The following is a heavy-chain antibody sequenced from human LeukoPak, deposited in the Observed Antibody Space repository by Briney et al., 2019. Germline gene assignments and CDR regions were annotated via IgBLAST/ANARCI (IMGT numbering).Heavy chain of an antibody. J-gene: IGHJ6*03. V-gene: IGHV3-43D*03. CDR3: AKEGYDILTGNYYYYMDV. Sequence: GGSLRLSCAASGFTFSSYSMNWVRQAPGKGLEWVSLISWDGGSTYYADSVKGRFTISRDNSKNSLYLQMNSLRAEDTALYCCAKEGYDILTGNYYYYMDVWGKGTTVTVSS. CDR2: ISWDGGST. D-gene: IGHD3-9*01. CDR1: GFTFSSYS.